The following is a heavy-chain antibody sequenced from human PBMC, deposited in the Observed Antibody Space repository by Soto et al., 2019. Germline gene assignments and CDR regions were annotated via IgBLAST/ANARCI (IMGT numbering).Heavy chain of an antibody. CDR1: GGSFSGYY. Sequence: QVQLQQWGAGLLKPSETLSLTCAVYGGSFSGYYWSWIRQPPGKGLEWIGEINHSGSTNYNPSLKSRVTISVDTSKNQFSLKLSSVTAADTAVYYCARRGSSGYYYDLNFDYWGQGTLVTVSS. V-gene: IGHV4-34*01. CDR2: INHSGST. CDR3: ARRGSSGYYYDLNFDY. D-gene: IGHD3-22*01. J-gene: IGHJ4*02.